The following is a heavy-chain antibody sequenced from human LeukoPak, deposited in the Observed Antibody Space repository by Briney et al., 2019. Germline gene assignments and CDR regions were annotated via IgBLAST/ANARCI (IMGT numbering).Heavy chain of an antibody. Sequence: GGSLRLSCAASGFTFSSYAMSCVRQTPGKGLEWVSAISGSGGSTYCADSVKGRFTISRDNSKNTLYLQMNSLRAEDTAVYYCAKTFVSGSPLALFDPWGQGTLVTVSS. CDR2: ISGSGGST. D-gene: IGHD3-10*01. J-gene: IGHJ5*02. CDR3: AKTFVSGSPLALFDP. CDR1: GFTFSSYA. V-gene: IGHV3-23*01.